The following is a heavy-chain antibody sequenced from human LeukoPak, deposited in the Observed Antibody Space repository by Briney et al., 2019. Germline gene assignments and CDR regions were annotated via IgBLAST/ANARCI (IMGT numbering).Heavy chain of an antibody. CDR3: ARDTFAVPYHYYHGMDV. D-gene: IGHD3-3*02. Sequence: LSLSCGNTGVTVKSYDMGWGRQTPKKGLEWVAVISYDGSNKYYADSVKGRFTISRDNSKNTLYLQMSSLRAEDTAVYYCARDTFAVPYHYYHGMDVWGQGTTVTVSS. V-gene: IGHV3-30-3*01. J-gene: IGHJ6*02. CDR1: GVTVKSYD. CDR2: ISYDGSNK.